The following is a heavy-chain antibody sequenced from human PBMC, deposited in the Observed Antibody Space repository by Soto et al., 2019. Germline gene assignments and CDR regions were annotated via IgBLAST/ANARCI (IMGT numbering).Heavy chain of an antibody. CDR2: IYYSGST. J-gene: IGHJ5*02. Sequence: SETLSLTCTVSGGSISSSSYYWGWIRQPPGKGLEWIGSIYYSGSTYYNPSLKSRVVISIDTSRNQFSLRLNSLTAADRAVYFCARGVTVFGLVSRFWFDPWGQGTVVTVSS. D-gene: IGHD3-3*01. CDR1: GGSISSSSYY. CDR3: ARGVTVFGLVSRFWFDP. V-gene: IGHV4-39*01.